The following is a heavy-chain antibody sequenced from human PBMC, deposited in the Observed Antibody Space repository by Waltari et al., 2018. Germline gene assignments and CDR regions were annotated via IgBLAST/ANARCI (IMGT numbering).Heavy chain of an antibody. CDR3: ARGRDSSGYYYVGRGYFDY. Sequence: QVQLQQWGAGLLKPSETLSLTCAVYGGSFSGYYWSWNRQPPGKGLEWGGEINHSGSTNYNPSLKSRVTISVDTSKNQFSLKLSSVTAADTAVYYCARGRDSSGYYYVGRGYFDYWGQGTLVTVSS. J-gene: IGHJ4*02. CDR1: GGSFSGYY. V-gene: IGHV4-34*01. D-gene: IGHD3-22*01. CDR2: INHSGST.